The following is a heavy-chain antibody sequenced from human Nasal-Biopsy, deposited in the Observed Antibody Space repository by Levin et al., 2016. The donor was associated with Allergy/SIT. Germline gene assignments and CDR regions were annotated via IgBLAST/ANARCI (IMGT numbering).Heavy chain of an antibody. V-gene: IGHV3-7*01. Sequence: GESLKISCAASGFTFTDYWMSWVRQVPGKGLEWVANIKLDGGEKYYVDSVKGRFTISRDNAKNSLHLQMNSLRDEDTAVYYCARDSLGEAVSTRSPELAYWGQGTLVTVSS. CDR2: IKLDGGEK. CDR1: GFTFTDYW. D-gene: IGHD5/OR15-5a*01. J-gene: IGHJ4*02. CDR3: ARDSLGEAVSTRSPELAY.